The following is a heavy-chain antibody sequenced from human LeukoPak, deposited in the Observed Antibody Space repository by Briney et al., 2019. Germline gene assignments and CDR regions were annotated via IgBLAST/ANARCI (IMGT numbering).Heavy chain of an antibody. Sequence: GGSLRLYCAASGCAVSRFGMRWVRQDPGKGLEWVAVIRDDGSRAYYADSLKGRFTVSRDNSESTLFLQMNSLRPEDTAVYYCAKKLVPYIGSGYGLAVWGQGTTVTVSS. J-gene: IGHJ6*02. CDR3: AKKLVPYIGSGYGLAV. CDR2: IRDDGSRA. CDR1: GCAVSRFG. V-gene: IGHV3-30*18. D-gene: IGHD3-10*01.